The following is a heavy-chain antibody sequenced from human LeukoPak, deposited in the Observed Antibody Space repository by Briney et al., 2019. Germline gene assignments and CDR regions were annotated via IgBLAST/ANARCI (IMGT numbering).Heavy chain of an antibody. V-gene: IGHV3-30*04. Sequence: GRSLRLSCAASGFTFSSYAMHWVRQAPGKGLEWVAVISYDGSNKYYADSVKGRFTISRDNSKNTLYLQMNSLRAEDTAVYYCARAYYYDGDAFDIRGQGTMVTVSS. CDR2: ISYDGSNK. J-gene: IGHJ3*02. CDR1: GFTFSSYA. D-gene: IGHD3-22*01. CDR3: ARAYYYDGDAFDI.